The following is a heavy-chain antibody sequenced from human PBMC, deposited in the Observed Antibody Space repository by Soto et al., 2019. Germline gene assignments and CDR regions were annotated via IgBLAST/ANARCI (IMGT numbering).Heavy chain of an antibody. CDR1: GFTFSSYS. V-gene: IGHV3-48*01. D-gene: IGHD4-17*01. CDR3: ARQPDYGDYVYAFDI. CDR2: ISSSSSTI. Sequence: EVQLVESGGGLVQPGGSLRLSCAASGFTFSSYSMNWVRQAPGKGLEWVSYISSSSSTIYYADSVKGRFTISRDNAKNSLYLQMNSLRAEDTAVYYCARQPDYGDYVYAFDIWGHGTMVTVSS. J-gene: IGHJ3*02.